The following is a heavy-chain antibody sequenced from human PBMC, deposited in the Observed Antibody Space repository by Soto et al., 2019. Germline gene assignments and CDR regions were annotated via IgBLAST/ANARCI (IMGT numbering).Heavy chain of an antibody. CDR2: IYPGDSDT. CDR1: GYSFTSYW. J-gene: IGHJ5*02. Sequence: GESLKLSCKGSGYSFTSYWIGWVRQMPGKGLEWMGIIYPGDSDTRYSPSFQGQVTISADKSISTAYLQWSSLKASDTAMYYCARQAYYYGSGSPFNWFDPWGQGTLVTVSS. V-gene: IGHV5-51*01. D-gene: IGHD3-10*01. CDR3: ARQAYYYGSGSPFNWFDP.